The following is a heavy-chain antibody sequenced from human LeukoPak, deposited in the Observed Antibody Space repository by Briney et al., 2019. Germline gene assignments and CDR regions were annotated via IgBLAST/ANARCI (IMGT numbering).Heavy chain of an antibody. D-gene: IGHD3-10*01. V-gene: IGHV3-30*04. CDR3: ARARDYGSGSSLVYYFDY. Sequence: GRSLRLSCAAPGFTFSTYAMLWVRQAPGKGLEWVALISYDGSNKYYADSVKGRFTISRDNSKNTLYLQMNSLRAEDTAVYYCARARDYGSGSSLVYYFDYWGQGTLVTVSS. CDR2: ISYDGSNK. J-gene: IGHJ4*02. CDR1: GFTFSTYA.